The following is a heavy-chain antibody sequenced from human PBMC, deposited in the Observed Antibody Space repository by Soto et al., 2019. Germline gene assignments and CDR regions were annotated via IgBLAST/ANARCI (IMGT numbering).Heavy chain of an antibody. CDR1: GFTFSDHY. Sequence: EVQLAESGGGLVQPGGSLRLSCAASGFTFSDHYMDWVRQAPGKGLEWVGRSRDKVHSHTTEYAASVKGRFTISRGDSENSLYLQMNSLKTEDMAVYYCARGVVSMRFSDYWGQGTLVTVSS. CDR3: ARGVVSMRFSDY. J-gene: IGHJ4*02. D-gene: IGHD5-12*01. CDR2: SRDKVHSHTT. V-gene: IGHV3-72*01.